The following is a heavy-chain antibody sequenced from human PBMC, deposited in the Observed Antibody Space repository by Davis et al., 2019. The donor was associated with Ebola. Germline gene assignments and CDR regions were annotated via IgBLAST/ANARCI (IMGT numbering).Heavy chain of an antibody. CDR2: ISWNSGSI. CDR3: AKEKYGSGSNPRYGMDV. D-gene: IGHD3-10*01. J-gene: IGHJ6*02. CDR1: GFTFDDYA. Sequence: PGGSLRLSCAASGFTFDDYAMHWVRQAPGKGLEWVSGISWNSGSIGYADSVKGRFTISRDNAKNSLYLQMNSLRAEDTALYYCAKEKYGSGSNPRYGMDVWGQGTTVTVSS. V-gene: IGHV3-9*01.